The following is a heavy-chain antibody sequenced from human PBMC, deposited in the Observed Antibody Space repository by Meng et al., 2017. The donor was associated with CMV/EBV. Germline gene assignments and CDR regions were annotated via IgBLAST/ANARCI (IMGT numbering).Heavy chain of an antibody. D-gene: IGHD2-2*02. CDR1: IGSSRYY. CDR3: ARDGCSSTSCYRVDWFDP. Sequence: IGSSRYYWGWIRQPPGKGLEWIGSIYYSGSTYYNPSLKSRVTISVDTSKNQFSLKLSSVTAADTAVYYCARDGCSSTSCYRVDWFDPWGQGTLVTVSS. V-gene: IGHV4-39*07. J-gene: IGHJ5*02. CDR2: IYYSGST.